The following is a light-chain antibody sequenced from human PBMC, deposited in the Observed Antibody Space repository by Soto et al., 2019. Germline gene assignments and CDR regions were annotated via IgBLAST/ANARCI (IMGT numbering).Light chain of an antibody. Sequence: QSVLTQPPSVSGAPGQRVTISCSGSSSNTGADDVHWYQRFPGKAPKLLIYGNSNRPSGVPDRFSGSKSGTSASLAITGLQAEDEADYYCQAYDSTLSGFVFGTGTKLTVL. CDR3: QAYDSTLSGFV. J-gene: IGLJ1*01. V-gene: IGLV1-40*01. CDR2: GNS. CDR1: SSNTGADD.